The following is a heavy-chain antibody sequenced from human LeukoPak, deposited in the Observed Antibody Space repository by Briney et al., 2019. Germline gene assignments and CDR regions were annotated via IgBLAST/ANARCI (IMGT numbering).Heavy chain of an antibody. Sequence: GGSLILSCAVSGFTFNTYAMTWVRQAPGKGLEWVSSISSSGSYIYYADSVKGRFTISRDNARNSLYLQMNSLSVEDTALYYCARDGGRYDKDDYWGRGTLVTVSS. J-gene: IGHJ4*02. V-gene: IGHV3-21*01. D-gene: IGHD3-10*01. CDR1: GFTFNTYA. CDR3: ARDGGRYDKDDY. CDR2: ISSSGSYI.